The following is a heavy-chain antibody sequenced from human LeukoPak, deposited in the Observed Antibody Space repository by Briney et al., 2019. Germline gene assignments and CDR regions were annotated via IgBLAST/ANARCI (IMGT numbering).Heavy chain of an antibody. CDR2: ISVSGTIT. J-gene: IGHJ4*02. CDR3: ARSGSLLV. V-gene: IGHV3-23*01. CDR1: GFTFSIYA. Sequence: GGSLRLSCAASGFTFSIYAMTWVRQAPGKGLEWVSSISVSGTITYYADSVKGRFTISRDNAKNTLYLQMNSLRAEDTAVYYCARSGSLLVWGQGTLVTVSS. D-gene: IGHD3-10*01.